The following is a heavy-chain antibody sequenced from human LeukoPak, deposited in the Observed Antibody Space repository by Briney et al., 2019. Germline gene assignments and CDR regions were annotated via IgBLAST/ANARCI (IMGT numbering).Heavy chain of an antibody. Sequence: SGTLSLTCAVSGGSISSSNWWSWVRQPPGKGLEWIGEIYHSGSTNYNPSLKSRVTISVDRSKNQFSLKLSSVTAADTAVYYCARDRVGQLWLPGDYWGQGTLVTVSS. CDR3: ARDRVGQLWLPGDY. CDR2: IYHSGST. CDR1: GGSISSSNW. J-gene: IGHJ4*02. V-gene: IGHV4-4*02. D-gene: IGHD5-18*01.